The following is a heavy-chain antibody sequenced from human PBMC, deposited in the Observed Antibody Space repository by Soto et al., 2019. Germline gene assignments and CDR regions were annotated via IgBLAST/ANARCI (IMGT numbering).Heavy chain of an antibody. CDR2: ISAYNGNT. CDR3: ARDQGITIFGVVIYYYYGMDV. CDR1: GYTFTSYG. V-gene: IGHV1-18*01. D-gene: IGHD3-3*01. J-gene: IGHJ6*02. Sequence: GASVKVSCKASGYTFTSYGISWVRQAPGQGLEWMGWISAYNGNTNYAQKLQGRVTMTTDTSTSTAYMELRSLRSDDTAVYYCARDQGITIFGVVIYYYYGMDVWGQGTTVTVPS.